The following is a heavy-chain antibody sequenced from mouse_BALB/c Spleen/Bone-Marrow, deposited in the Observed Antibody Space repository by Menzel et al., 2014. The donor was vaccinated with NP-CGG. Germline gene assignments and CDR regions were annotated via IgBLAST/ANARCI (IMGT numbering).Heavy chain of an antibody. Sequence: EVMLVESGGGLVQPGGSRKLSCAASGFTFSSFGMHWVRQAPEKGLEWVAYISGSSSIIYYADTVKGRFTISRDNPKNTLFLQMTSLRSEDTAIYYCARKDYFGYAAMDYWGQGTSVTVSS. D-gene: IGHD1-2*01. CDR1: GFTFSSFG. CDR2: ISGSSSII. J-gene: IGHJ4*01. CDR3: ARKDYFGYAAMDY. V-gene: IGHV5-17*02.